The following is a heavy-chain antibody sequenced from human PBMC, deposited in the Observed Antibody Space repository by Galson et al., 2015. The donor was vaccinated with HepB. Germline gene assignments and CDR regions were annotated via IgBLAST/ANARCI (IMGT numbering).Heavy chain of an antibody. Sequence: SLRLSCAASGFTFSSYWMHWVRQAPGKGLVWVSGINSDGSSTTCADSVKGRFTISRDNAKNTLYLQMNSLRAEDTAVYFCARGRGSGWYDYWGQGTLVSVSS. V-gene: IGHV3-74*01. CDR3: ARGRGSGWYDY. CDR2: INSDGSST. CDR1: GFTFSSYW. D-gene: IGHD6-19*01. J-gene: IGHJ4*02.